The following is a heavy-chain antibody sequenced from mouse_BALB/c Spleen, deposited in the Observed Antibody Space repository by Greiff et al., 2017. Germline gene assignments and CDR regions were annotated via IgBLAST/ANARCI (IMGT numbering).Heavy chain of an antibody. D-gene: IGHD2-1*01. CDR3: ARQNYGNPGAMEY. CDR2: ISSGGSYT. CDR1: GFTFSSYG. Sequence: EVKVVESGGDLVKPGGSLKLSCAASGFTFSSYGMSWVRQTPDKRLEWVATISSGGSYTYYPDSVKGRFTISRDNAKNTLYLQMSSLKSEDTAMYYCARQNYGNPGAMEYWGQGTSVTVSS. V-gene: IGHV5-6*01. J-gene: IGHJ4*01.